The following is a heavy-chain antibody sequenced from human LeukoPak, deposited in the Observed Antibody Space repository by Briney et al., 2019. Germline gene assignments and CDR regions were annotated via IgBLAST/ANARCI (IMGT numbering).Heavy chain of an antibody. D-gene: IGHD6-13*01. Sequence: SETLSLTCTVSGGSISSSTYYWGWIRQPPGKGLEWIGSIYYGGDTYYNPSLKSRVIISVDTSKNQFSLRLTSVTAADTAVYYCARQALRHSSSWYRAFDVWGQGTMVTVSS. CDR3: ARQALRHSSSWYRAFDV. V-gene: IGHV4-39*01. CDR2: IYYGGDT. CDR1: GGSISSSTYY. J-gene: IGHJ3*01.